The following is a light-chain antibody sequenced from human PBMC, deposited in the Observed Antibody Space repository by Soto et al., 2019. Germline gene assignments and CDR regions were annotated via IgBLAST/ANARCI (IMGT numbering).Light chain of an antibody. Sequence: QSALTQPASASGSPGQSVTISCTGTSSDVGGYNLVSWYQQHPGEAPKLMISGVNARPSGVSDRFSGAKSGNTASLTVSGLRTELGAYYNCSLYADNNTFVFGAGTKVTVL. CDR3: SLYADNNTFV. V-gene: IGLV2-8*01. J-gene: IGLJ1*01. CDR1: SSDVGGYNL. CDR2: GVN.